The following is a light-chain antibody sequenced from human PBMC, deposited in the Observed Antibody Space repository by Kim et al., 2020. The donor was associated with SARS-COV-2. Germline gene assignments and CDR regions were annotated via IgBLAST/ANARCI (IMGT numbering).Light chain of an antibody. CDR3: QQYGSSIT. Sequence: EIVLTQSPGTLSLSPGERVTLSCRASQSVSSSYLAWYQQKPGQAPRLLIYGASSRVTGIPDRFSGSGSGTDFALTISRLEPEDFAVYYCQQYGSSITFGQGTRLEIK. J-gene: IGKJ5*01. CDR2: GAS. CDR1: QSVSSSY. V-gene: IGKV3-20*01.